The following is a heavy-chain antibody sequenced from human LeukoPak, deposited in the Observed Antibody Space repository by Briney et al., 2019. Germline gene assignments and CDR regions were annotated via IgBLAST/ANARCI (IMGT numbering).Heavy chain of an antibody. V-gene: IGHV4-59*01. CDR2: IYYSGST. CDR1: GGPISSYY. Sequence: SETLSLTCTVSGGPISSYYWSWIRQPPGKGLEWIGYIYYSGSTNYNPSLKSRVTISVDTSKNQFSLKLSSVTAADTAVYYCASIAAYYWGQGTLVTVSS. D-gene: IGHD6-6*01. CDR3: ASIAAYY. J-gene: IGHJ4*02.